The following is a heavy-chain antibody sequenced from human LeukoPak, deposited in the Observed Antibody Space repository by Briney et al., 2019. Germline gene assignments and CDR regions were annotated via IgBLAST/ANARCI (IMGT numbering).Heavy chain of an antibody. Sequence: SETLSLTCAVSGYSISSGQYGAWIRQRPGKGGEGVAAIYHRGSTYYKPSLKTRLTISMDTSKAQFSLRLTSVTAADTAVYYCALWDDGSTSIDYWGQGTLVTVSS. D-gene: IGHD2-15*01. CDR3: ALWDDGSTSIDY. V-gene: IGHV4-38-2*01. CDR2: IYHRGST. J-gene: IGHJ4*02. CDR1: GYSISSGQY.